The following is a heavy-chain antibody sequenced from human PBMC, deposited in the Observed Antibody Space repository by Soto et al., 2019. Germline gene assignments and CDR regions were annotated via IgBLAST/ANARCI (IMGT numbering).Heavy chain of an antibody. Sequence: QVQLQESGPGLVKPSETLSLTCTVSGGSISNYYWSWIRQPPGKGLEWIGYIYYSGSTNYNPSLKSRVTIAVDTSKHQFSLNLSSVTAADTAVYYCARASRKFPYFDYWGQGTLVTVSS. CDR3: ARASRKFPYFDY. V-gene: IGHV4-59*01. J-gene: IGHJ4*02. CDR2: IYYSGST. CDR1: GGSISNYY.